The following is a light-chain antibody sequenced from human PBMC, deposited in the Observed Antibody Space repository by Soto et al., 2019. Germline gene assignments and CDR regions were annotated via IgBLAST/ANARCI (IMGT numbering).Light chain of an antibody. CDR2: EVS. J-gene: IGLJ1*01. Sequence: QSALTQPASVSGSPGQSTTISCTGTSSDVGGYNYVTWYQQHPGKAPKLMIYEVSNRPSGVSNRFSGSQSGNTASLTISGLQAEDEADYYCSSYTSSSNYVFGTGTKVTV. CDR1: SSDVGGYNY. CDR3: SSYTSSSNYV. V-gene: IGLV2-14*01.